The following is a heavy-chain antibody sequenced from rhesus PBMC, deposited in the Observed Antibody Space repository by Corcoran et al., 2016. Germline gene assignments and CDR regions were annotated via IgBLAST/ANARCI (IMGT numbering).Heavy chain of an antibody. CDR2: INPYNGNT. Sequence: QVQLVQSGAEVKKPGSSMKVSCKASGYTFTDYYMHWVRPAPRQGLEWMGWINPYNGNTKYAQKFQGRVTMTRDTSTSTAYMELSSLRSEDTAVYYCARPSSSYSSGWPDYWGQGVLVTVSS. D-gene: IGHD6-31*01. V-gene: IGHV1S2*01. CDR3: ARPSSSYSSGWPDY. CDR1: GYTFTDYY. J-gene: IGHJ4*01.